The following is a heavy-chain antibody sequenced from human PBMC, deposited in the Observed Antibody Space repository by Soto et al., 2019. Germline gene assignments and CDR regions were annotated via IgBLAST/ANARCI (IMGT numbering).Heavy chain of an antibody. J-gene: IGHJ4*02. V-gene: IGHV3-7*04. CDR3: ARENYFDY. Sequence: EVQLVESGGGLVQPGGSLRLSCAASGFTFSSYWMGWVRQTPVKGLEWVANIKQDGSERYYVDSVKGRFTISRDNAKNSLYLQMNSLRAEDTAVYYCARENYFDYWGQGTLVTVSS. CDR2: IKQDGSER. CDR1: GFTFSSYW.